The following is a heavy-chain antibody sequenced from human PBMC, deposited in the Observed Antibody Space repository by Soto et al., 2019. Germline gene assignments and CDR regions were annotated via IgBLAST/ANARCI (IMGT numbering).Heavy chain of an antibody. CDR2: IYYSGST. V-gene: IGHV4-59*12. J-gene: IGHJ5*02. Sequence: SETLSLTCTVSGGSISSYYWSWIRQPPGKGLEWIGYIYYSGSTYYNPSLKSRVTISVDTSKNQFSLKLSSVTAADTAVYYRARWFGEAWSQGTLVTVSS. D-gene: IGHD3-10*01. CDR1: GGSISSYY. CDR3: ARWFGEA.